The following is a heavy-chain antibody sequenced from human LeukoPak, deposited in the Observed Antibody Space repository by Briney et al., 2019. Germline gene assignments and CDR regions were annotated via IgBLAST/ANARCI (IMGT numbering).Heavy chain of an antibody. CDR2: MNPNSGNT. D-gene: IGHD5-12*01. Sequence: ASVKVSCKASGYTFTSYDINWVRQATGQGLEWMGWMNPNSGNTGYAQKFQGRVTMTRNTSISTAYMELSSLRSEDTAVYYCTTDAFSIVATIDYYYYGMDVWGQGTTVTVSS. CDR3: TTDAFSIVATIDYYYYGMDV. CDR1: GYTFTSYD. J-gene: IGHJ6*02. V-gene: IGHV1-8*01.